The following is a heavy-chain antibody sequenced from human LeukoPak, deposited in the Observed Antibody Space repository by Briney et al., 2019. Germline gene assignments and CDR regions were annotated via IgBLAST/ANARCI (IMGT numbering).Heavy chain of an antibody. V-gene: IGHV3-23*01. J-gene: IGHJ4*02. Sequence: QTGGSLRLSCAASGFTFSGYSMNWVRQAPGKGLEWVSGISGRGASKYYADSVKGRFTISRDNSKNTLYLQMNSLRAEDTAVYYCARGPHIVVVTATSPFHYWGQGTLVTVSS. CDR3: ARGPHIVVVTATSPFHY. D-gene: IGHD2-21*02. CDR2: ISGRGASK. CDR1: GFTFSGYS.